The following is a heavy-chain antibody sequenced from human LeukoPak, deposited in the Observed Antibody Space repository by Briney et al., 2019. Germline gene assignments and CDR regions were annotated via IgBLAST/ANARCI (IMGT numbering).Heavy chain of an antibody. J-gene: IGHJ2*01. CDR3: ARDGRSGVGAPDWYFDL. V-gene: IGHV4-59*01. CDR1: GGSISSYY. Sequence: PSETLSLTCTVSGGSISSYYWSWIRQPLGKALEWIGYIDYSGSSNYNPSLKSRVTISVGTSKNQFSLRLNSVTAADTAVYYCARDGRSGVGAPDWYFDLWGRGTLVTVSS. D-gene: IGHD1-26*01. CDR2: IDYSGSS.